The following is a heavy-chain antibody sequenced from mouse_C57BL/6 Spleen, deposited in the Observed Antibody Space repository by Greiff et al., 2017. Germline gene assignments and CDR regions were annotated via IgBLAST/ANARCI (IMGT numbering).Heavy chain of an antibody. CDR1: GFTFTDYY. CDR2: IRNKANGYTT. Sequence: EVKLMESGGGLVQPGGSLSLSCAASGFTFTDYYMSWVRQPPGTALAWLGFIRNKANGYTTEYSASVKGRFTISRDNSQSILYLQMNALRAEDSATYYCARYKLFYYFDYWGQGTTLTVSS. V-gene: IGHV7-3*01. CDR3: ARYKLFYYFDY. J-gene: IGHJ2*01.